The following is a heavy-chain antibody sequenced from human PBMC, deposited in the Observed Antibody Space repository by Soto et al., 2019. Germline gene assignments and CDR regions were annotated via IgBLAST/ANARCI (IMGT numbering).Heavy chain of an antibody. D-gene: IGHD6-13*01. CDR1: AFTFSHHS. V-gene: IGHV3-21*01. Sequence: PGGSLRLSCAASAFTFSHHSMNWVRPAPGKGLEWVSSSSSDGYHIYYADSVKGQFTISRDNANNSLYLQMNGLRAEDTALYYCARVGEGVGSSWYAFYGLDVWGRGTTVTVS. CDR2: SSSDGYHI. CDR3: ARVGEGVGSSWYAFYGLDV. J-gene: IGHJ6*02.